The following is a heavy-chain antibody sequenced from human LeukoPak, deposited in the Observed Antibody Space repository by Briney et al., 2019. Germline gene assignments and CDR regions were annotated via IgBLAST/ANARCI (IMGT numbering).Heavy chain of an antibody. D-gene: IGHD3-22*01. J-gene: IGHJ4*02. CDR1: GFTFSSYA. V-gene: IGHV3-23*01. CDR2: ISGSGGST. Sequence: PGGSLRLSCAASGFTFSSYAMSWVRQAPGKGLEWVSAISGSGGSTYYADSVKGRFTISRDNSKNTLYLQMNSLRAEDTAVYYCAKGEGYDSSGYWVSGFYWGQGTLVTVSS. CDR3: AKGEGYDSSGYWVSGFY.